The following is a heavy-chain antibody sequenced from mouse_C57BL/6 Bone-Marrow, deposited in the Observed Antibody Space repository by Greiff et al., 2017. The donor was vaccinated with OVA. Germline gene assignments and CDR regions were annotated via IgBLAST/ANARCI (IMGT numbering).Heavy chain of an antibody. CDR3: ARRSMGYGSSFSYWYFDV. Sequence: EVQLVESGPGLVKPSQSLSLTCSVTGYSITSGYYWNWIRQFPGNKLEWMGYISYDGSNNYNPSLKNRISITRDTSKNQFFLKLNSVTTEDTATYYCARRSMGYGSSFSYWYFDVWGTGTTVTVSS. CDR1: GYSITSGYY. CDR2: ISYDGSN. J-gene: IGHJ1*03. V-gene: IGHV3-6*01. D-gene: IGHD1-1*01.